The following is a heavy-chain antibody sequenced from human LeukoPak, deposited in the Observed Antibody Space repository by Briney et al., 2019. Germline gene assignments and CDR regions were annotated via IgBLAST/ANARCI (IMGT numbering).Heavy chain of an antibody. J-gene: IGHJ4*02. Sequence: GGSLRLSCAASGFTFDDYGMSWVRHAPGKGLEWVSGINWNGGSTGYADSVKGRFTISRDNAKNSLYLQMNSLRAEDTALYYCAKSQYSSSGGGDFDYWGQGTLVTVSS. CDR2: INWNGGST. CDR1: GFTFDDYG. V-gene: IGHV3-20*04. D-gene: IGHD6-6*01. CDR3: AKSQYSSSGGGDFDY.